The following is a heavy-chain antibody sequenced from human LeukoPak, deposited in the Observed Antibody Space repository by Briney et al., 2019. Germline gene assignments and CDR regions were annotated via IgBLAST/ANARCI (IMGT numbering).Heavy chain of an antibody. J-gene: IGHJ4*02. CDR2: INAGNGNT. V-gene: IGHV1-3*03. CDR1: GYTFTSYG. CDR3: ARGDEYFWMDY. Sequence: ASVKVSCKASGYTFTSYGISWVRQAPGQRLEWMGWINAGNGNTKYSQEFQGRVTITRDTSASTAYMELSSLRSEDMAVYYCARGDEYFWMDYWGQGTLVTVSS. D-gene: IGHD3-3*01.